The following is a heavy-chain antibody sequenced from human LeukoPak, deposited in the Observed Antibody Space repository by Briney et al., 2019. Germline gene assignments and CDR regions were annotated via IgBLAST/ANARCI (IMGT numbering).Heavy chain of an antibody. D-gene: IGHD4-17*01. Sequence: SETLSLTCTVSGDSISGDSYYWGWIRQPPGKGLEWIGSIYYSGSTYYNPSLKSRVTISVDTSKNQFSLKLSSVTAADTAVYYCARQMTTVTTRPGTFDYWGQGTLVTVSS. V-gene: IGHV4-39*01. CDR3: ARQMTTVTTRPGTFDY. CDR1: GDSISGDSYY. J-gene: IGHJ4*02. CDR2: IYYSGST.